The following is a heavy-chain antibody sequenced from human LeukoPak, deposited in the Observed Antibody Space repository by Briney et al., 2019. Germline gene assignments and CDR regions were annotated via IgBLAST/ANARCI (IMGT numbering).Heavy chain of an antibody. Sequence: SVKVSCKASGGIFSSYAISWVRQAPGQGLEWMGGIIPSFGTANYAQKFQGRVTITADESTSTAYMELSSLRSEDTAVYYCARDYYDGSAYYSYYEYWGQGTLVTVSS. D-gene: IGHD3-22*01. V-gene: IGHV1-69*13. CDR2: IIPSFGTA. CDR3: ARDYYDGSAYYSYYEY. J-gene: IGHJ4*02. CDR1: GGIFSSYA.